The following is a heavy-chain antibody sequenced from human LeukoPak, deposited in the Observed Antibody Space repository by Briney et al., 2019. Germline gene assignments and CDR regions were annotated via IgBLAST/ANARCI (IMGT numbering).Heavy chain of an antibody. CDR3: ARGLRMNYYDSSGYYPWGN. CDR1: GYTFTSYD. J-gene: IGHJ4*02. D-gene: IGHD3-22*01. Sequence: ASVKVSCKASGYTFTSYDINWVRQATGQGLEWMGWMNPNSGNTGYAQKFQGRVTMTRNTSISTAYMELSSLRSEDTAVYYCARGLRMNYYDSSGYYPWGNWGQGTLVTVSS. V-gene: IGHV1-8*01. CDR2: MNPNSGNT.